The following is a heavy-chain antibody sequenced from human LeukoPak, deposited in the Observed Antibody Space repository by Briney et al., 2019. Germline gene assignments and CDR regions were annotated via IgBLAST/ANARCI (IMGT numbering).Heavy chain of an antibody. CDR1: GGSITNYY. V-gene: IGHV4-59*01. J-gene: IGHJ4*02. Sequence: SETLSLTCTVSGGSITNYYWSWIRQSPGKGLEWIAYIYYSGTTNYNPSLNSRVTISVDTSKNQFSLKLRSVTAADTAVYYCARTRTRNNYGEYYFDYWGQGTLVTVSS. D-gene: IGHD5-24*01. CDR2: IYYSGTT. CDR3: ARTRTRNNYGEYYFDY.